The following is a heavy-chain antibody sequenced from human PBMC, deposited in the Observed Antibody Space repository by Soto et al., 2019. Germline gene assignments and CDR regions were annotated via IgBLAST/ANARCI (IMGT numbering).Heavy chain of an antibody. J-gene: IGHJ4*02. CDR3: ARAVNDFWSGFSYYFDY. Sequence: SGTLSLTCTVCGGCISNYYWTWIRQPPGKGLEWIGYIYYSGSTKYNPSLKSRVIISVDTSKNLFSLKLSSVTAADTAVYYCARAVNDFWSGFSYYFDYWGQGALVTVSS. CDR2: IYYSGST. CDR1: GGCISNYY. D-gene: IGHD3-3*01. V-gene: IGHV4-59*01.